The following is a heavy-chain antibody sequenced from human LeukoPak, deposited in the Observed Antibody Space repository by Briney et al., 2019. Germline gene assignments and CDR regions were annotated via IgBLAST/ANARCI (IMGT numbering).Heavy chain of an antibody. J-gene: IGHJ4*02. CDR1: GYSISSGYY. D-gene: IGHD1-26*01. Sequence: KPSETVSLTCAVSGYSISSGYYWGWIRQPPGKGLEWIGSIYHSGSTYYNPSLKSRVTISVDTSKNQFSLKLSSVTAADTAVYYCVSIPLGATTEFDYWGQGTLVTVSS. CDR3: VSIPLGATTEFDY. CDR2: IYHSGST. V-gene: IGHV4-38-2*01.